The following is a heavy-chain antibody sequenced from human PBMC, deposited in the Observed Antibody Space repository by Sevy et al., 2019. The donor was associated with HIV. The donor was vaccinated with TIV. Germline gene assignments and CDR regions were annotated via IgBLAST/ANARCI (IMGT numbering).Heavy chain of an antibody. V-gene: IGHV3-15*01. J-gene: IGHJ4*02. Sequence: GGSLRLSCAASGFTFTNTWMSWVRQAPGKGLEWVGRIKSKTDGGTGDYAAPVKGRFSISRDDSKNTLYLQMNSLKTEDTAVYYCTTGDPYNRYGYMRPYFFDYWGQGTLLTVSS. CDR3: TTGDPYNRYGYMRPYFFDY. CDR2: IKSKTDGGTG. D-gene: IGHD5-18*01. CDR1: GFTFTNTW.